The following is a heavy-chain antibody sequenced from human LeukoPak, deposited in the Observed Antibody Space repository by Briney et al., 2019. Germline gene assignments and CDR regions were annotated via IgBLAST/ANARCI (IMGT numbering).Heavy chain of an antibody. J-gene: IGHJ4*02. CDR2: MNPNGGNT. CDR1: GYTFTSYD. V-gene: IGHV1-8*01. Sequence: ASVKVSCKASGYTFTSYDINWVRQATGQGLEWMGWMNPNGGNTGYAQKFQGRVTMTRNTSISTAYMELSRLRSDDTAVYYCARSDSSGYLQIDYWGQGTLVTVSS. D-gene: IGHD3-22*01. CDR3: ARSDSSGYLQIDY.